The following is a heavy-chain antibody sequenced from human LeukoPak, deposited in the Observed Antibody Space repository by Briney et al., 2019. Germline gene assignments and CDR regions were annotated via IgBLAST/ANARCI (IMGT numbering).Heavy chain of an antibody. CDR1: GFTFRNYV. D-gene: IGHD3-10*01. J-gene: IGHJ4*02. CDR2: TSSDLNVK. CDR3: AREGYYGSGSPPSLYFDY. Sequence: HPGGSLRLSCAASGFTFRNYVIHWVRQAPGKGLEWVAVTSSDLNVKLYADSVKGRFTISRDNSRSTLYLQMNSLRPEDTAIYYCAREGYYGSGSPPSLYFDYWDQGTLVTVSS. V-gene: IGHV3-30-3*01.